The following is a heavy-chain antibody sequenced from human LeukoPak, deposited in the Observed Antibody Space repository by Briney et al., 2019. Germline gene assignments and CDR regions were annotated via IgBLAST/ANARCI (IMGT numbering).Heavy chain of an antibody. J-gene: IGHJ5*02. Sequence: PSETLSLTCTVSGGSISSSYWSWIRQPPGKGLEWIGYIYYSGSTNYNPSFKSRVTISVDTSKNQFSLKLSSVTAADTAVYYCARYNYDFWSGYSKWFDPWGQGTLVTVSS. CDR1: GGSISSSY. CDR2: IYYSGST. CDR3: ARYNYDFWSGYSKWFDP. D-gene: IGHD3-3*01. V-gene: IGHV4-59*01.